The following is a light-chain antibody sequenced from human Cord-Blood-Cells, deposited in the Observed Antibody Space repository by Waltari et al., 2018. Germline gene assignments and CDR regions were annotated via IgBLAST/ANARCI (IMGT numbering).Light chain of an antibody. CDR1: SSDVGGYNY. J-gene: IGLJ1*01. Sequence: QSALTQPRPVSGPPGQSVTISCTGTSSDVGGYNYVSWYQQHPGKAPKLMIYDVSKWPSGVPDRFSGSKSGNTASLTISGLQAEDEADYYCCSYAGSYTYVFGTGTKVTVL. V-gene: IGLV2-11*01. CDR2: DVS. CDR3: CSYAGSYTYV.